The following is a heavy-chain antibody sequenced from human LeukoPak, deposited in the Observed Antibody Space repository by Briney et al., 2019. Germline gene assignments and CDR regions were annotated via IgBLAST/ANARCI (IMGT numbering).Heavy chain of an antibody. J-gene: IGHJ4*02. CDR1: GGSISSYY. V-gene: IGHV4-4*07. Sequence: SETLSLTCTVSGGSISSYYWSWIRQPAGKGLEWIGRIYTSGSTYYNPSLKSRVTISVDTSKDQFSLKLSSVTAADTAVYYCARHEGGYYDSSGYSGTDYWGQGTLVTVSS. D-gene: IGHD3-22*01. CDR2: IYTSGST. CDR3: ARHEGGYYDSSGYSGTDY.